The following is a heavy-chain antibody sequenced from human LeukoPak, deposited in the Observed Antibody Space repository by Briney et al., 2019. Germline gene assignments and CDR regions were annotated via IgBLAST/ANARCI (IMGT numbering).Heavy chain of an antibody. D-gene: IGHD3-10*01. Sequence: GASVKVSCKASGYTFTRYYMHWVRQAPGQGLEWMGIINPSGGSTSYAQKFQGRVTMTRDTSTSTVYMELSSLRSEDTAVYYCARDRVLWFGDPQGMDVWGQGTTVTVSS. CDR1: GYTFTRYY. CDR2: INPSGGST. V-gene: IGHV1-46*01. CDR3: ARDRVLWFGDPQGMDV. J-gene: IGHJ6*02.